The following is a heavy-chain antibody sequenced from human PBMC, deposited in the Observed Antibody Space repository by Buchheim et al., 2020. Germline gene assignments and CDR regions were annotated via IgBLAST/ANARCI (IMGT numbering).Heavy chain of an antibody. CDR1: GFTFSKSA. D-gene: IGHD6-19*01. V-gene: IGHV3-23*01. J-gene: IGHJ4*02. CDR2: ISGSGGST. Sequence: EVQLLASGGGFVQAGGSLRLSCAASGFTFSKSAMSWVRQAPGKGLEWVSGISGSGGSTYYADSVKGRFTISRDSSKNTLYLQMNSLRAEDTAVYYCAKARPDIAVAGYYFDYWGQGTL. CDR3: AKARPDIAVAGYYFDY.